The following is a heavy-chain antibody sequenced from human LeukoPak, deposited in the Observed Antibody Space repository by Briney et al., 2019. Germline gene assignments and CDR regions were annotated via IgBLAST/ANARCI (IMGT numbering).Heavy chain of an antibody. Sequence: PGGSLRLSCAASGFTVRNTDMNWVRQDPGKGLEWVSVIYSGGGTYYADSVKGRFTISRDNSKNTLYLQMNSLRAEDTAVYYCVRDDRRYGDYGYFDYWGQGTLVTVSS. CDR1: GFTVRNTD. CDR3: VRDDRRYGDYGYFDY. CDR2: IYSGGGT. V-gene: IGHV3-66*01. J-gene: IGHJ4*02. D-gene: IGHD4-17*01.